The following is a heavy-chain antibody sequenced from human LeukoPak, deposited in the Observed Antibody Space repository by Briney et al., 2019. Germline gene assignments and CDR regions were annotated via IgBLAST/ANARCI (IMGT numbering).Heavy chain of an antibody. CDR2: IKQDGSAK. Sequence: GGSLRLSRAASGFSFMTYWMSWVRQAPGEGLEWVANIKQDGSAKNYVDSMKGRFTISRDNAKNSLYLQLNSLRAEDTAVYYCAGCAGNSCYFDYWGQGTLVIVSS. D-gene: IGHD5-12*01. V-gene: IGHV3-7*01. CDR3: AGCAGNSCYFDY. CDR1: GFSFMTYW. J-gene: IGHJ4*02.